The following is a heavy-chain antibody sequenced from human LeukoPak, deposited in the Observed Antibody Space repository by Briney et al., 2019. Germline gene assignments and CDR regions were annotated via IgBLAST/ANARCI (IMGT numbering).Heavy chain of an antibody. CDR1: GDSVSGNSVA. CDR3: GGSGGEQWLGNWFDP. V-gene: IGHV6-1*01. Sequence: SGPGLVKPSQTLSLTCAISGDSVSGNSVAWNWIRQSPSRGLEWLGRAYYRSKWYYDYAVSLQGRITINPDTSKNQFSLHLNSVTPEDTAVYYCGGSGGEQWLGNWFDPWGQGTLVTVSS. J-gene: IGHJ5*02. D-gene: IGHD6-19*01. CDR2: AYYRSKWYY.